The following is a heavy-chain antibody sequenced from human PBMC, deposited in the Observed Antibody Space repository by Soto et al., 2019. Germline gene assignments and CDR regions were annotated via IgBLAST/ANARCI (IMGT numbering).Heavy chain of an antibody. CDR1: GFTFNNFA. J-gene: IGHJ4*02. CDR3: AKTSSASERDSPGW. D-gene: IGHD2-21*01. V-gene: IGHV3-23*01. CDR2: ISGTGGST. Sequence: EVQLLESGGALVRPGGSLRLSCAASGFTFNNFAMNWVRQVPGKGLEWVAAISGTGGSTFYSDSLGGRFTISRDNSKNILFLQMKSLKAGDTAVYYCAKTSSASERDSPGWWGQGTLVIVSS.